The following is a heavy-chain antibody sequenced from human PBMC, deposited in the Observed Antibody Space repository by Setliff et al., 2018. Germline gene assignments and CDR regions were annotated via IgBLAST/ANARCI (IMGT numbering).Heavy chain of an antibody. CDR1: GYIFTNYG. CDR2: INTDNGVT. D-gene: IGHD1-26*01. CDR3: ARAGDAATNRKGVFEF. V-gene: IGHV1-18*01. Sequence: ASVKVSCKASGYIFTNYGISWVRQAPGQGLEWMGYINTDNGVTYYAQKLQGRVTMTRDTSTSTIYMELASLIYDDTAVYYCARAGDAATNRKGVFEFWGQGTLVTVSS. J-gene: IGHJ4*02.